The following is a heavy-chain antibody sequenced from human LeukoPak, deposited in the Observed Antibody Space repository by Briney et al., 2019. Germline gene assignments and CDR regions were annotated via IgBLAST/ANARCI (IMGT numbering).Heavy chain of an antibody. CDR2: IKQDGSEK. Sequence: GGSLRLSCAASGFTFSSYWMSWVRQAPGKGLEWVANIKQDGSEKYYVDSVKGRLTISRDNAKNSLYLQMNSLRAEDTAVYYCARGPLIAPYYFDYWGQGTLVTVSS. CDR3: ARGPLIAPYYFDY. J-gene: IGHJ4*02. V-gene: IGHV3-7*03. D-gene: IGHD2/OR15-2a*01. CDR1: GFTFSSYW.